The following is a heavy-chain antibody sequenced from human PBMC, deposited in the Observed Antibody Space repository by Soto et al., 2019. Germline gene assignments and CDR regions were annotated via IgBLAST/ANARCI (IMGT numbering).Heavy chain of an antibody. Sequence: SETLSLTCTVSGGSISSYYWSWIRQPPGKGLEWIGYIYYSGSTNYNPSLKSRVTISVDTSKNQFSLKLSSVTAADTAVYYCASQPLGGGNGYYYMDVWGKGTTVTVSS. CDR3: ASQPLGGGNGYYYMDV. V-gene: IGHV4-59*08. D-gene: IGHD2-15*01. CDR1: GGSISSYY. CDR2: IYYSGST. J-gene: IGHJ6*03.